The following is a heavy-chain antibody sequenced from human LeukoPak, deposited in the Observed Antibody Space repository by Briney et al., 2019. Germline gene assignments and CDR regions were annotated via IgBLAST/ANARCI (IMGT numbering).Heavy chain of an antibody. J-gene: IGHJ3*02. CDR3: ASLAVEYSSLLDAFDI. CDR1: GFTFSSYA. D-gene: IGHD6-6*01. V-gene: IGHV3-30-3*01. Sequence: GGSLRLSCAASGFTFSSYAMHWVRQAPGKGLEWVAVISYDGSNKYYADSVKGRFTISRDNSKNTLYLQMNSLRAEDTAVYYCASLAVEYSSLLDAFDIWGQGTMVTVSS. CDR2: ISYDGSNK.